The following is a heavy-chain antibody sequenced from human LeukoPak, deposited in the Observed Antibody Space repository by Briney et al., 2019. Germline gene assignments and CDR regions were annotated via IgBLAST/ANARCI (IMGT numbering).Heavy chain of an antibody. Sequence: GGSLRLSCAASGFTFSSYWMHWVRQAPGKGLVWVSRINSDGSSTSYADSVKGRFTISRDNAKDTLYLQMNSLRAEDTAVYYCARERVGASMDVWGQGTTVTVSS. CDR3: ARERVGASMDV. CDR2: INSDGSST. V-gene: IGHV3-74*01. CDR1: GFTFSSYW. J-gene: IGHJ6*02. D-gene: IGHD1-26*01.